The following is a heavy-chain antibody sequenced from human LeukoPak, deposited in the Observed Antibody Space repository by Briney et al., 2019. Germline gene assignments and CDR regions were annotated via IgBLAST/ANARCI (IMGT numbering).Heavy chain of an antibody. Sequence: SSETLSLTCTVSGGSISSYYWSWIRQPPGKGLEWIGYIYTSGSTNYNPSLKSRVTISVDTSKNQFSLKLSSVAAADTAVYYCARHGSYCSGGSCYSGNWFDPWGQGTLVTVSS. D-gene: IGHD2-15*01. CDR2: IYTSGST. CDR3: ARHGSYCSGGSCYSGNWFDP. J-gene: IGHJ5*02. CDR1: GGSISSYY. V-gene: IGHV4-4*09.